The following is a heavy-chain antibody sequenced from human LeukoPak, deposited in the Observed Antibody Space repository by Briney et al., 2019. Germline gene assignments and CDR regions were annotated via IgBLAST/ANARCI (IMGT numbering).Heavy chain of an antibody. CDR2: TYYRSKWYN. Sequence: SQTLSLTCAISGDSVSSNSAAWTWIRQSPSRGLEWLGRTYYRSKWYNDYAVSVKSRITINPDTSKNQFSLQLNSVTPEDTAVYYCARGRGGYGDYYYYYMDVWGKGTTVTVSS. CDR1: GDSVSSNSAA. J-gene: IGHJ6*03. CDR3: ARGRGGYGDYYYYYMDV. D-gene: IGHD4-17*01. V-gene: IGHV6-1*01.